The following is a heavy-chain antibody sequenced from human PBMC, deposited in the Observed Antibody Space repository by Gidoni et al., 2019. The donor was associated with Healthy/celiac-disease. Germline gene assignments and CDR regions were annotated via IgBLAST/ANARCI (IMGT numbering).Heavy chain of an antibody. CDR1: GGSISSSSYY. D-gene: IGHD6-19*01. CDR2: IYYSGCT. Sequence: QLQLQESGPGLVKPSETLSLTCTVSGGSISSSSYYWGWLLQPPGKGLEWIGSIYYSGCTYYNPSLKSRVTISVDTSKNQFSLKLSAVTAADTAVYYCARNSFRQWLNDNWFDPWGQGTLVTVSS. J-gene: IGHJ5*02. V-gene: IGHV4-39*01. CDR3: ARNSFRQWLNDNWFDP.